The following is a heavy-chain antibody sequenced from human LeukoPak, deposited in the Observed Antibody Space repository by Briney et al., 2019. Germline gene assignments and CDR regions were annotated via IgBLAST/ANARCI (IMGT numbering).Heavy chain of an antibody. J-gene: IGHJ5*02. D-gene: IGHD2-15*01. CDR3: ASWGPAAYCSNGSCS. CDR2: ISGDGGTI. CDR1: GFTFSSSA. V-gene: IGHV3-23*01. Sequence: GGSLRLSCAASGFTFSSSAMSWVRQAPGKGLEWVSAISGDGGTISYAASVRGRFTISRDNAKNTLFLQMNSLRVEDTAVYYCASWGPAAYCSNGSCSWGQGTLVTVSS.